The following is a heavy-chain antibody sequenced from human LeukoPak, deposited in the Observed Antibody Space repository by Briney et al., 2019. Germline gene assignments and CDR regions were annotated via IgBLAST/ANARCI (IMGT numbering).Heavy chain of an antibody. D-gene: IGHD6-19*01. J-gene: IGHJ4*02. Sequence: GGSLRLSCAASGITFSSYAMHWVRQAPGKGLEYVSSISSNGGNTYYANPVKGRFTISRDNSKNTLYLQMGSLRAEDMAVYYCARIRGGWYFDYWGQGTLVTVSS. CDR2: ISSNGGNT. CDR3: ARIRGGWYFDY. CDR1: GITFSSYA. V-gene: IGHV3-64*01.